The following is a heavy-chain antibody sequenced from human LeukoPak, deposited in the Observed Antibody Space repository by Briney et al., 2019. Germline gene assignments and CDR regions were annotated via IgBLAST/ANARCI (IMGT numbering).Heavy chain of an antibody. Sequence: ASVKVSCKASGYTLTSYAMHWVRQAPGQRLEWMGWINAGNGNTKYSQKFQGRVTITRDTSASTAYMELSSLRSEDTAVYYCASGVIAVAGTDAFDIWGQGTMVTVSS. D-gene: IGHD6-19*01. V-gene: IGHV1-3*01. CDR1: GYTLTSYA. CDR2: INAGNGNT. J-gene: IGHJ3*02. CDR3: ASGVIAVAGTDAFDI.